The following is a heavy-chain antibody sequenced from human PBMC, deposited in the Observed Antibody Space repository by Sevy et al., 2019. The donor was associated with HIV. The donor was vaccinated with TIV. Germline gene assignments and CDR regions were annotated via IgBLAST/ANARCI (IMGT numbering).Heavy chain of an antibody. J-gene: IGHJ6*02. Sequence: GGCLRLSCAASGFTFSSYGMHWVRQAPGKGLEWVAVISYDGSNKYYADSVKGRFTISRDNSKNTLYLQMNSLRAEDTAVYYCAKDLFAGTAAGIFSSYYYYGMDVWGQGTTVTVSS. CDR3: AKDLFAGTAAGIFSSYYYYGMDV. CDR2: ISYDGSNK. CDR1: GFTFSSYG. D-gene: IGHD6-13*01. V-gene: IGHV3-30*18.